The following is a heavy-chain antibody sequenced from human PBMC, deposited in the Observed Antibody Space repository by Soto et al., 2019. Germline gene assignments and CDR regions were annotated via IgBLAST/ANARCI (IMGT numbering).Heavy chain of an antibody. CDR1: GFTFSSYG. CDR2: ISYDGSNK. J-gene: IGHJ6*02. Sequence: GGSLRLSCAASGFTFSSYGMHWVRQAPGKGLEWVAVISYDGSNKYYADSVKGRFTISRDNSKNTLYLQMNSLRAEDTAVYYCAKHRERLYYGMDVWGQGTTVTVSS. CDR3: AKHRERLYYGMDV. V-gene: IGHV3-30*18.